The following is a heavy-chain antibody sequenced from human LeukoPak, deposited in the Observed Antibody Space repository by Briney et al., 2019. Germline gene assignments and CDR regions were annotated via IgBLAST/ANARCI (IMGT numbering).Heavy chain of an antibody. CDR1: GYTFTSHY. CDR2: INPSGGST. D-gene: IGHD3-22*01. Sequence: GASVKVSCKASGYTFTSHYMHWVRQAPGQGLEWMGIINPSGGSTSYAQKFQGRVTMTRDTSTSTVYMELSSLRSEDTAVYYCARARTYYYDSSGYYFDYWGQGTLVTVSS. CDR3: ARARTYYYDSSGYYFDY. V-gene: IGHV1-46*01. J-gene: IGHJ4*02.